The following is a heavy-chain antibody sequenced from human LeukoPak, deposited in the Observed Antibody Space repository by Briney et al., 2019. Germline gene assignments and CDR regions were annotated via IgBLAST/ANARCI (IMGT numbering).Heavy chain of an antibody. CDR2: ISAYNGNT. CDR1: GYTFTSYG. Sequence: ASVKVSCKASGYTFTSYGISWVRQAPGQGLEWMGWISAYNGNTNYAQKFQGRVTMTRDTSTSTVYMELSSLRSEDTAVYYCARVLGYAFDIWGQGTMVTVSS. D-gene: IGHD7-27*01. J-gene: IGHJ3*02. CDR3: ARVLGYAFDI. V-gene: IGHV1-18*01.